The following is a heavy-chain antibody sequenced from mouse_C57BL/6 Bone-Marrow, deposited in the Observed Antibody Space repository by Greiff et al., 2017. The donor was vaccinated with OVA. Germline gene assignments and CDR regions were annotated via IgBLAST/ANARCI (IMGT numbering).Heavy chain of an antibody. V-gene: IGHV1-64*01. CDR1: GYTFTSYW. J-gene: IGHJ3*01. CDR2: IHPNSGST. Sequence: QVQLQQPGAELVKPGASVKLSCKASGYTFTSYWMHWVKQRPGQGLEWIGMIHPNSGSTNYNEKFKSKATLTVDKPSSTAYMQLSSLTSEDSAVYYCAREKTAQAGFAYWGQGTLVTVSA. D-gene: IGHD3-2*02. CDR3: AREKTAQAGFAY.